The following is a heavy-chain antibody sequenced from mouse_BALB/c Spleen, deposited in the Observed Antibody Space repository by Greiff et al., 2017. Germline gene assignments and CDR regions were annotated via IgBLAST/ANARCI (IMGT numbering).Heavy chain of an antibody. J-gene: IGHJ2*01. V-gene: IGHV5-12-2*01. CDR3: ARLHIYYFDY. Sequence: EVMLVESGGGLVQPGGSLKLSCAASGFTFSSYTMSWVRQTPEKRLEWVAYISNGGGSTYYPDTVKGRFTISRDNAKNTLYLQMSSLKSEDTAMYYCARLHIYYFDYWGQGTTLTVSS. D-gene: IGHD6-1*01. CDR1: GFTFSSYT. CDR2: ISNGGGST.